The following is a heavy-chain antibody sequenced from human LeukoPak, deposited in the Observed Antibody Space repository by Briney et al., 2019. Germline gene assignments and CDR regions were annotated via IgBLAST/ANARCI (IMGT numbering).Heavy chain of an antibody. CDR1: GASISGHY. D-gene: IGHD2-21*01. Sequence: SETLSLTCNVSGASISGHYWSWIRHPAGKSLEWIGRIHTSGSPIYNPPLSSRVTMSVDTSKGQFSLTMNSLTAADTAIYYCARQRLDGDILGFDWWGQGTLVTVSS. CDR2: IHTSGSP. V-gene: IGHV4-4*07. J-gene: IGHJ4*02. CDR3: ARQRLDGDILGFDW.